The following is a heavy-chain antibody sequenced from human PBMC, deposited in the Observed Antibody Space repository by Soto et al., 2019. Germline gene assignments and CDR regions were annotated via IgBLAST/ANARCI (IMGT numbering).Heavy chain of an antibody. D-gene: IGHD6-19*01. CDR3: ARGVAVAGRDYYYGMDV. Sequence: PGGSVRLSCAASGFAFSSYSMNWVRQAPGKGLEWVSYISSSSSTIYYADSVKGRFTISRDNAKNSLYLQMNSLRDEDTAVYYCARGVAVAGRDYYYGMDVWGQGTTVTVSS. CDR1: GFAFSSYS. V-gene: IGHV3-48*02. CDR2: ISSSSSTI. J-gene: IGHJ6*02.